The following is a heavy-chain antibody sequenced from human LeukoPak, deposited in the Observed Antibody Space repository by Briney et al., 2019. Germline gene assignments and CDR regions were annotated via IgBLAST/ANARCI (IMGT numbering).Heavy chain of an antibody. J-gene: IGHJ4*02. CDR3: AREGLGYCSSTSCLRTFYY. Sequence: PAETRSPTFAVPGGSISTINWWSWVRQPPGKGLEWSGEIYHSGSTNYNPSLKSRVTISVDKSKNQFSLKLSSVTAADTAVYYCAREGLGYCSSTSCLRTFYYWGQGTLGTVSS. CDR2: IYHSGST. V-gene: IGHV4-4*02. D-gene: IGHD2-2*01. CDR1: GGSISTINW.